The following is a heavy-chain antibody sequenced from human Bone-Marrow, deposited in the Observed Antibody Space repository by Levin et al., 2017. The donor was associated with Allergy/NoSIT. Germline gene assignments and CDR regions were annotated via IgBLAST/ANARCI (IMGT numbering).Heavy chain of an antibody. D-gene: IGHD3-3*01. CDR2: INPNSGGT. Sequence: ASVKVSCKASGYTFTGYYMHWVRQAPGQGLEWMGRINPNSGGTNYAQKFQGRVTMTRDTSISTAYMELSRLRSDDTAVYYCARVPLGEWLSTFDYWGQGTLVTVSS. CDR1: GYTFTGYY. CDR3: ARVPLGEWLSTFDY. V-gene: IGHV1-2*06. J-gene: IGHJ4*02.